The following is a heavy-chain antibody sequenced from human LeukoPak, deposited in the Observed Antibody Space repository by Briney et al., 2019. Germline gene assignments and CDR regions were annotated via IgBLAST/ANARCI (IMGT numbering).Heavy chain of an antibody. CDR3: ARVSSSGILDY. CDR2: IYYSGST. Sequence: PSETLSLTCTVSGGSLINYYWSWIRQPPGKGPEWIGYIYYSGSTNYNPSLKSRVTISVDTSKNQFSVKLSYVTAADTAVYYCARVSSSGILDYWGQGTLVTVSS. V-gene: IGHV4-59*01. CDR1: GGSLINYY. D-gene: IGHD3-22*01. J-gene: IGHJ4*02.